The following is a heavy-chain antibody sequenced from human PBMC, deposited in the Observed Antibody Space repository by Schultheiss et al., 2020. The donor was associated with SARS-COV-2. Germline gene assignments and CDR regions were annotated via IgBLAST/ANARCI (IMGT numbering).Heavy chain of an antibody. V-gene: IGHV4-34*01. CDR2: INHSGGT. D-gene: IGHD5-18*01. CDR3: ARYTAMAINWFDP. J-gene: IGHJ5*02. Sequence: SETLSLTCAVYGGSFSDYYWNWIRQAPGKGLEWIGEINHSGGTNYNPSLESRVSISVDTSKNQFSLKMSSVTAADTAVYYCARYTAMAINWFDPWGQGTLVTVSS. CDR1: GGSFSDYY.